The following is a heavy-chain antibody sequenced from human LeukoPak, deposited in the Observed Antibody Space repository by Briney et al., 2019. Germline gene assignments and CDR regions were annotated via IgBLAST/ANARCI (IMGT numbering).Heavy chain of an antibody. Sequence: PGGSLRLSCAASEFTFSSYSMNWVRQTPGKGLEWVSAISGRGDSTYYADSVKGRFTISRDNSKNTLYVQMNSLRAEDTAVYYCAKDLINLWLSDYWGQGTLVTVSS. D-gene: IGHD5-18*01. CDR2: ISGRGDST. CDR1: EFTFSSYS. CDR3: AKDLINLWLSDY. J-gene: IGHJ4*02. V-gene: IGHV3-23*01.